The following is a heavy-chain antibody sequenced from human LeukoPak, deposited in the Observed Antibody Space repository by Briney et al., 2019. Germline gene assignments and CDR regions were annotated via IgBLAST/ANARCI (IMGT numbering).Heavy chain of an antibody. CDR2: INPNCGGT. D-gene: IGHD3-9*01. CDR1: GYTFTCYY. Sequence: ASVKVSCKASGYTFTCYYMHWVRQAPGQGLEWMGWINPNCGGTNYQRRVTVSKDTSISTDYMEQSRLRSHDTAVYDCARGHLVLRYFDCVYYRDVWGKGTTVTVSS. J-gene: IGHJ6*03. V-gene: IGHV1-2*02. CDR3: ARGHLVLRYFDCVYYRDV.